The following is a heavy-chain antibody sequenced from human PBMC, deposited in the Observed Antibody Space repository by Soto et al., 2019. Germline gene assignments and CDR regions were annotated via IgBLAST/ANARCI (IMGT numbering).Heavy chain of an antibody. CDR2: ISSSSTI. CDR3: ARDSPPAYCSSTSCYGPHYFDY. Sequence: GGSLRLSCAASGFTFSSYSMNWVRQAPGKGLEWVSYISSSSTIYYADSVKGRFTISRDNAKNSLYLQMNSLRDEDTAVYYCARDSPPAYCSSTSCYGPHYFDYWGQGTLVTVSS. D-gene: IGHD2-2*01. V-gene: IGHV3-48*02. J-gene: IGHJ4*02. CDR1: GFTFSSYS.